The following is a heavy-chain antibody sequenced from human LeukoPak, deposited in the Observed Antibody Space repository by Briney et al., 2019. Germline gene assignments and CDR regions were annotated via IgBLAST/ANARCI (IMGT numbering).Heavy chain of an antibody. CDR2: INPNSGGT. V-gene: IGHV1-2*02. J-gene: IGHJ4*02. Sequence: ASVKVSCKTSGYTFTGYYTHWVRQAPGQGLKWMGWINPNSGGTNYAQKFQGRVTMTRDTSISTAYMELTRLRSDDTAVYFCANLELRAFWGQGTLVTVSS. CDR3: ANLELRAF. D-gene: IGHD1-7*01. CDR1: GYTFTGYY.